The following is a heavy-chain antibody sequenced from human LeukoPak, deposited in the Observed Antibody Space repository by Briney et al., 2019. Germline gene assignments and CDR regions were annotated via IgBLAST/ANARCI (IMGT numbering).Heavy chain of an antibody. J-gene: IGHJ4*02. CDR1: GGSISSGSYY. D-gene: IGHD6-13*01. CDR2: IYTSGST. CDR3: AREGDSSTDY. V-gene: IGHV4-61*02. Sequence: SSETLSLTCTVSGGSISSGSYYWSWIRQPAGKGLEWIGRIYTSGSTNYNPSLKSRVTMSADTSKNQFSLKLSSVTAADTAVYYCAREGDSSTDYWGQGTLVTVSS.